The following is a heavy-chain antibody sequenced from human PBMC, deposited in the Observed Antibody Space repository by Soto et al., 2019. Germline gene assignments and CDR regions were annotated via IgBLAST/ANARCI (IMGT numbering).Heavy chain of an antibody. CDR1: GGSFSCYY. D-gene: IGHD5-18*01. Sequence: NPSETLSLTCAVYGGSFSCYYWIWIRQPPGKGLEWIGEINHSGSTNYNPSLKSRVTISVDTSKNQFSLKLSSVTAADTAVYYCARAELDRGYSYGLDYWGQGTLVTVSS. J-gene: IGHJ4*02. CDR2: INHSGST. V-gene: IGHV4-34*01. CDR3: ARAELDRGYSYGLDY.